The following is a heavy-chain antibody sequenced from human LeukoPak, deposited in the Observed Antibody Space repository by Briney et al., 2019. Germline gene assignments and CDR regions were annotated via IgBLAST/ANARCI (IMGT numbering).Heavy chain of an antibody. V-gene: IGHV4-34*01. CDR3: ARDDRGGATPLDY. D-gene: IGHD1-26*01. J-gene: IGHJ4*02. CDR1: GGSFSGYY. Sequence: SETLSLTCAVYGGSFSGYYWSWIRQPPGKGLEWIGEINHSGSTNYNPSLKSRVTISVDTSENQFSLKLSSVTAADTAVYYCARDDRGGATPLDYWGQGTLVTVSS. CDR2: INHSGST.